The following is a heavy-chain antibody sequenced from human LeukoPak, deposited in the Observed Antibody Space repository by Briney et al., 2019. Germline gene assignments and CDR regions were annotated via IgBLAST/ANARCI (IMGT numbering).Heavy chain of an antibody. CDR1: GGSLSGYY. CDR3: ARTNPQLWYGGYYYYVDV. V-gene: IGHV4-34*01. Sequence: SDTLSLTCAVYGGSLSGYYWSWIRQPPGKGLIWMGEASHSGNTNYDPSLKSRLTISVDTSKNQFSLKLTSVTAADTAVYFCARTNPQLWYGGYYYYVDVWGKGTTVTVSS. D-gene: IGHD3-10*01. CDR2: ASHSGNT. J-gene: IGHJ6*03.